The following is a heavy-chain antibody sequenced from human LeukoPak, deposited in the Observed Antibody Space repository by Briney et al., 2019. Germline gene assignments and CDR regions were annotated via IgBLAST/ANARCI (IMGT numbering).Heavy chain of an antibody. D-gene: IGHD4-17*01. CDR3: ASAYGDYLDH. J-gene: IGHJ4*02. CDR1: GFTFSTYV. V-gene: IGHV3-30*09. CDR2: ISDDGSSK. Sequence: GGSLRLSCAASGFTFSTYVIHWVRPAPGKGLEWVAFISDDGSSKHYADSVKGRSAISRDNSKNTLSLQMNSLRAEDTAVYYCASAYGDYLDHWGQGTLVTVSP.